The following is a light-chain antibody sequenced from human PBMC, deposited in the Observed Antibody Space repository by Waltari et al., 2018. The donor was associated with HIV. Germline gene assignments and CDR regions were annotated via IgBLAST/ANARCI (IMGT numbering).Light chain of an antibody. CDR2: SNN. CDR3: AAWDENLNGL. J-gene: IGLJ3*02. Sequence: QSVLTQPPSASGPPGQRVTISCSGSSSNIGTTTVHWYQHLPGSAPKLLIYSNNQRPSGVPDRFSASKSGTSASLAISGLRSEDEAEYYCAAWDENLNGLFGGGTKLTVL. V-gene: IGLV1-44*01. CDR1: SSNIGTTT.